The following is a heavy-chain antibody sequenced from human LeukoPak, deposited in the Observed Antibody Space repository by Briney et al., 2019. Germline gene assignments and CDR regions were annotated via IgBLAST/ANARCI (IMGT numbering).Heavy chain of an antibody. CDR3: ARTSSSWYSYYYYYMDV. J-gene: IGHJ6*03. Sequence: ASVKVSCKASGYTFTSYDINWVRQATGQGLEWRGWMNPNSGNTGYAQKFQGRVTMARNTSISTAYMELSSLRSEDTAVYYCARTSSSWYSYYYYYMDVWGKGTTVTVSS. CDR1: GYTFTSYD. D-gene: IGHD6-13*01. V-gene: IGHV1-8*01. CDR2: MNPNSGNT.